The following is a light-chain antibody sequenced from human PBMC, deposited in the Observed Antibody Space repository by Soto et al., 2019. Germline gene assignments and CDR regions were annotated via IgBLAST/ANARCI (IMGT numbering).Light chain of an antibody. Sequence: VLTQPPSASGTPGQRVTISCSGSGSSIGTNTVNWYRQLPGTAPKLLIYGNNQRPSGVPDRFSGSKSGTSASLAISGLQSEDEAEYYCAAWDGSLNNVLFGGGTKLTVL. CDR3: AAWDGSLNNVL. CDR1: GSSIGTNT. V-gene: IGLV1-44*01. J-gene: IGLJ2*01. CDR2: GNN.